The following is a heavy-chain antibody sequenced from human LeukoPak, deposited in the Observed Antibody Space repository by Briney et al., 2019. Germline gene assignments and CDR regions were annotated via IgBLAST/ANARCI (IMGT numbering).Heavy chain of an antibody. D-gene: IGHD2-2*01. J-gene: IGHJ4*02. V-gene: IGHV4-34*01. CDR1: GGSFSGYY. Sequence: PSETLSLTCAVYGGSFSGYYWSWIRQPPGKGLEWVGEINHSGSTNYNPSLKSRVTISVDTSKNQFSLKLSSVTAADTAVYYCARLRGTLVPASSFDYWGQGTLVTVSS. CDR2: INHSGST. CDR3: ARLRGTLVPASSFDY.